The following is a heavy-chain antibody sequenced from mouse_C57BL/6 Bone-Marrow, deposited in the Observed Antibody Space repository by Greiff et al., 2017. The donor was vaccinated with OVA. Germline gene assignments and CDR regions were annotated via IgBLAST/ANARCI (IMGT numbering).Heavy chain of an antibody. CDR1: GYTFTSYW. D-gene: IGHD3-2*02. Sequence: QVQLQQPGAELVRPGSSVKLSCKASGYTFTSYWMHWVKQRPIQGLEWIGNIDPSDSETHYNQKFKDKATLTVDKSSSTAYMQLSSLTSEDSAVYYGARMGTAQATWAWFAYWGQGTLVTVSA. CDR3: ARMGTAQATWAWFAY. CDR2: IDPSDSET. V-gene: IGHV1-52*01. J-gene: IGHJ3*01.